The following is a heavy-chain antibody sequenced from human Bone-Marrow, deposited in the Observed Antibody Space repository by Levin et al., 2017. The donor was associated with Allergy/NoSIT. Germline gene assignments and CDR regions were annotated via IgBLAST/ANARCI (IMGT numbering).Heavy chain of an antibody. V-gene: IGHV3-11*03. CDR3: ASRGPDSSGYYYDY. CDR1: GFTFGDYY. D-gene: IGHD3-22*01. J-gene: IGHJ4*02. Sequence: GESLKISCVGSGFTFGDYYIHWIRQAPGKGLEWVSYIDSGGAYTNYADSVKGRFTISRDNAKNSVYLQMNSLRAEDTAVYYCASRGPDSSGYYYDYWGRGMLVTVSS. CDR2: IDSGGAYT.